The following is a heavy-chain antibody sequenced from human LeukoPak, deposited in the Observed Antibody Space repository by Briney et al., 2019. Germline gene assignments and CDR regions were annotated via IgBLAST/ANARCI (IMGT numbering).Heavy chain of an antibody. D-gene: IGHD5-24*01. V-gene: IGHV3-23*01. CDR1: GITFSNSA. CDR3: VKSAGKDGYRDVFDI. J-gene: IGHJ3*02. CDR2: ITKSGDQT. Sequence: GGSLRLSCVPSGITFSNSALSWIRQAPGKGLEWVSTITKSGDQTHYADSVRGLFTISRDIFKNTLYLQMNSLRAEDTAVYHCVKSAGKDGYRDVFDIWGQGTVVTVSS.